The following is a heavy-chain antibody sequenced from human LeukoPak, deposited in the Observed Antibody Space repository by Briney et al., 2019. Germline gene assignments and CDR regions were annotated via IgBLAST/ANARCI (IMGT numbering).Heavy chain of an antibody. CDR1: GFTFTSYG. V-gene: IGHV3-30*03. CDR2: ISYDGSNK. J-gene: IGHJ4*02. D-gene: IGHD3-22*01. CDR3: ATLLVVITNTEVDY. Sequence: PGRSLRLSCAASGFTFTSYGMHWVRQAPGKGLEWVAVISYDGSNKYYADSVRGRFTISRDNSKSTLYLQMNSLRAEDTAVYYCATLLVVITNTEVDYWGQGTLVTVSS.